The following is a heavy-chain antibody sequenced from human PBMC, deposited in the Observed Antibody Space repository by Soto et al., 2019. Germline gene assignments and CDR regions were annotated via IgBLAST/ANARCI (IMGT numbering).Heavy chain of an antibody. J-gene: IGHJ6*03. V-gene: IGHV3-53*04. CDR1: GFTVSSNY. Sequence: VQLVESGGGLVQPGGSLRLSCAASGFTVSSNYMSWVRQAPGKGLEWVSVIYSGGSTYYADSVKGRFTISRHNSKNTVYLQVNSLRAEDTRVYYCARGDSHTVSRRTYYYYYLDVWGKGTTVTDSS. CDR3: ARGDSHTVSRRTYYYYYLDV. CDR2: IYSGGST. D-gene: IGHD4-17*01.